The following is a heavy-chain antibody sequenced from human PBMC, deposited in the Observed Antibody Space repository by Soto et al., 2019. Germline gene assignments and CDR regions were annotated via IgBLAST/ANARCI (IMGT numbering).Heavy chain of an antibody. CDR1: GFTLSGYA. Sequence: EVQLAESGGGLAQPGGSLRLSCAASGFTLSGYAMDWVRQAPVKGLEYVSGISSNGVGTYYANSVQSRFTISRDNSKNTVYLQMGSLRPEDMAVYYCARRARPDFYYMDVWGKGTTVTVSS. V-gene: IGHV3-64*01. D-gene: IGHD6-6*01. CDR2: ISSNGVGT. J-gene: IGHJ6*03. CDR3: ARRARPDFYYMDV.